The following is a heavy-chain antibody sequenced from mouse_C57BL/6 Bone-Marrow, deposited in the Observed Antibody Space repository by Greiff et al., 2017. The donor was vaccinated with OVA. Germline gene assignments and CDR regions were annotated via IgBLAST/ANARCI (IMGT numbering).Heavy chain of an antibody. V-gene: IGHV1-15*01. Sequence: QVQLKESGAELVRPGASVTLSCKASGYTFTDYEMHWVKQTPVHGLEWIGAIDPETGGTAYNQKFKGKAILTADKSSSTAYMELRSLTSEDSAVYYCTEGFAYWGQGTLVTVSA. CDR1: GYTFTDYE. J-gene: IGHJ3*01. CDR3: TEGFAY. CDR2: IDPETGGT.